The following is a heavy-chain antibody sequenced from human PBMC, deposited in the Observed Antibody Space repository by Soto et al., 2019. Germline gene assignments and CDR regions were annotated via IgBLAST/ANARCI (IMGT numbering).Heavy chain of an antibody. Sequence: SETRSLTCTVSGASITGGGYYWSWIRHHPEKGLQWIGYVYYSGSTYYNPSLKSRLTISVDTSKNQFSLKLSSVTAADTAVYYCAGEFSNYYDRSGYYRGYGAFNIWGQGTMVT. CDR2: VYYSGST. D-gene: IGHD3-22*01. CDR1: GASITGGGYY. J-gene: IGHJ3*02. V-gene: IGHV4-31*03. CDR3: AGEFSNYYDRSGYYRGYGAFNI.